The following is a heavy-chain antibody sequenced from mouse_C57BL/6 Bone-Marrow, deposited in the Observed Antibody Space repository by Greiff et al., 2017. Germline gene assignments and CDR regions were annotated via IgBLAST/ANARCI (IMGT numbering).Heavy chain of an antibody. V-gene: IGHV7-3*01. D-gene: IGHD3-3*01. J-gene: IGHJ4*01. CDR1: GFTFTDYY. Sequence: EVQLVESGGGLVQPGGSLSLSCAASGFTFTDYYMSWVRQPPGKALEWLGFIRHKANGYTTEYSASVKGRFTISRDNSQSILYLQMNALRAEDSATYFCARYQGRYAMDYLGQGTSATVSS. CDR2: IRHKANGYTT. CDR3: ARYQGRYAMDY.